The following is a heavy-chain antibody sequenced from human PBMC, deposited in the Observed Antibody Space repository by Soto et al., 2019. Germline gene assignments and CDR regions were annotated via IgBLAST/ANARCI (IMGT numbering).Heavy chain of an antibody. V-gene: IGHV4-31*03. Sequence: QVQLQESGPGLVEPSQTLSLTCTVSGGSISGGGYYWSWIRQHPGKVLEWIGYIYYSATTSYNPSLESRLTISVDTSKTQFYLRLSSVTAADTAVYSCASAWTATAGWANWSDLWGQRTLVTVSS. CDR3: ASAWTATAGWANWSDL. CDR1: GGSISGGGYY. J-gene: IGHJ5*02. CDR2: IYYSATT. D-gene: IGHD6-19*01.